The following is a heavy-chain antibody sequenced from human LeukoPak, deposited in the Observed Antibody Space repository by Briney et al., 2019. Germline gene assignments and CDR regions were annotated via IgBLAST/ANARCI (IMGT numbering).Heavy chain of an antibody. V-gene: IGHV4-34*01. Sequence: SETLSLTCAVYGGSFSGYYWSWIRQPPGKGLEWIGEINHSGSTNYNPSLKSRVTISVDTSKNQFSLKLSSVTAADTAVYYCARVYFRVAAPYYFDYWGQGTLVTVSS. CDR2: INHSGST. CDR1: GGSFSGYY. D-gene: IGHD3-3*01. CDR3: ARVYFRVAAPYYFDY. J-gene: IGHJ4*02.